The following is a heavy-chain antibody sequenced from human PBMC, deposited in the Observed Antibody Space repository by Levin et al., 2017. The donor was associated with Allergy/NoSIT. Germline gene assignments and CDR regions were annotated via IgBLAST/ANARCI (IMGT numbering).Heavy chain of an antibody. V-gene: IGHV3-23*01. CDR2: ISGSGSIT. J-gene: IGHJ6*02. Sequence: GGSLRLFCAASGFTFSGYAMSWVRQAPGKGLEWVSAISGSGSITYSADSVKGRFTISRDNSKNTLYLQMNSLRVEDTAVYYCAKDTAWLWYYYDSSAYYGMDVWGQGTTVTVSS. CDR1: GFTFSGYA. D-gene: IGHD3-22*01. CDR3: AKDTAWLWYYYDSSAYYGMDV.